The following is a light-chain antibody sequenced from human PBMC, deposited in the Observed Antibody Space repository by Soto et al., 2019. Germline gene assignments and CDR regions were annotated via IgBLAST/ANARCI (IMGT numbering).Light chain of an antibody. CDR2: DTY. V-gene: IGKV3D-20*01. J-gene: IGKJ5*01. CDR3: QKYGSAPIY. CDR1: QSVSSSY. Sequence: VVLTQSPATLSLSPGERGTLSCGASQSVSSSYVAWYKNKPGMETRLLIHDTYSRHIGIPHRLSGSTFGKKFTLPIRRLEPADLGMSYCQKYGSAPIYFGQGIRGEIK.